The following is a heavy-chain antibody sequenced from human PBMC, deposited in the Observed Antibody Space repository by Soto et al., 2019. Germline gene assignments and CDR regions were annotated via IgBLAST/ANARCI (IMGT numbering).Heavy chain of an antibody. J-gene: IGHJ4*02. Sequence: QVQLVESGGGVVQPGRSLRLSCAASGFTFSGYGMHWVRQAPGKGLDWVAAISNDASTKHYADSVKGRFTISRDNSKNTLDLQTNSLRAEDTAVYYCAKDRVCEHSSGWPQGHWGQGTLVTVSS. CDR3: AKDRVCEHSSGWPQGH. D-gene: IGHD6-19*01. CDR2: ISNDASTK. V-gene: IGHV3-30*18. CDR1: GFTFSGYG.